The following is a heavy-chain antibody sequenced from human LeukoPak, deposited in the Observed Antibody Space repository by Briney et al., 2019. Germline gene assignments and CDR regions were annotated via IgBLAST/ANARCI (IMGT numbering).Heavy chain of an antibody. D-gene: IGHD6-13*01. CDR3: ASLAGYSSSWYLFGQLHAFDI. CDR2: IYYSGNT. V-gene: IGHV4-39*01. J-gene: IGHJ3*02. Sequence: SETLSLTCTVSGVSISSSNSYWGWIRQPPGKGLEWIGSIYYSGNTYYNASLKSQVSISIDTSKNQFSLRLTSVTAADTAVYYCASLAGYSSSWYLFGQLHAFDIWGQGTMVTVSS. CDR1: GVSISSSNSY.